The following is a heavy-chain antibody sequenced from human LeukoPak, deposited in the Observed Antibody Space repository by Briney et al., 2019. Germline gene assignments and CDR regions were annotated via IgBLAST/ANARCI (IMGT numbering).Heavy chain of an antibody. J-gene: IGHJ4*02. CDR2: INPNSGGT. Sequence: GASVKVSCKASGYTFTGYYMHWVRQAPGQGLEWMGWINPNSGGTNYARKFQGRVTMTRDTSISTAYMELSRLRSDDTAVYYCARVVGQWLVLPDYWGQGTLVTVSS. V-gene: IGHV1-2*02. D-gene: IGHD6-19*01. CDR1: GYTFTGYY. CDR3: ARVVGQWLVLPDY.